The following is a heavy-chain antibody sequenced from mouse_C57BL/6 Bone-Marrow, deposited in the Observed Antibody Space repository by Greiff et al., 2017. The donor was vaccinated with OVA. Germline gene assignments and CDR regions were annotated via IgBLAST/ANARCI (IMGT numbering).Heavy chain of an antibody. CDR2: IDPENGDT. CDR1: GFNIKDDY. V-gene: IGHV14-4*01. J-gene: IGHJ2*01. Sequence: VQLKESGAELVRPGASVKLSCTASGFNIKDDYMHWVKQRHEQGLEWIGWIDPENGDTEYASKLQGKATITADTSSNTAYLQLSSLTSEDTAVYYCTRMYYWGQGTTLTGSS. D-gene: IGHD2-10*02. CDR3: TRMYY.